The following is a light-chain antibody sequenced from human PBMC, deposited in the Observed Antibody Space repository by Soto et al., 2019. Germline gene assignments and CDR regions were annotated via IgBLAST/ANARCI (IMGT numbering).Light chain of an antibody. J-gene: IGKJ2*01. CDR3: QQYDKWPPNYT. CDR1: QSVSSN. CDR2: RAS. Sequence: EIVMTQSPATLSVSPGERATLSCRASQSVSSNLAWYQQKPGQAPRPLIYRASIRATGIPATFSGSGSGTEFTLTISSLQSEDFAVYYCQQYDKWPPNYTFGQGTKLE. V-gene: IGKV3-15*01.